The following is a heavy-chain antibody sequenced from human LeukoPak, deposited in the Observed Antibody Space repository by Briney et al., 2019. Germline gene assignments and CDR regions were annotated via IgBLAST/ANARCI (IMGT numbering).Heavy chain of an antibody. V-gene: IGHV1-69*15. Sequence: GSSVKVSCKASGGTFSSYAISWVRQAPGQGLEGMGRIIPIFGTANYAQKFQGRVTITADESTSKAYMELSSLRSEDTAVYYCASRISGIAVALSYYYYMDVWGKGTTVTVSS. CDR2: IIPIFGTA. CDR3: ASRISGIAVALSYYYYMDV. J-gene: IGHJ6*03. CDR1: GGTFSSYA. D-gene: IGHD6-19*01.